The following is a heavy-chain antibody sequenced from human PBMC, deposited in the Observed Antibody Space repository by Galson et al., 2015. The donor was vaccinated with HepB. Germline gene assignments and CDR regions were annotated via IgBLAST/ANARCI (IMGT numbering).Heavy chain of an antibody. V-gene: IGHV3-53*01. Sequence: SLRLSCAVSGFSVSSKYMTWVRQAPGKGLECVAHIYSGGNTYYADSVKGRFTVSRDNSKNTLYLQMNSLRAEDAAVYYCARGLVSSGYYGDYWGQGTLVTVSS. CDR1: GFSVSSKY. CDR2: IYSGGNT. D-gene: IGHD3-22*01. J-gene: IGHJ4*02. CDR3: ARGLVSSGYYGDY.